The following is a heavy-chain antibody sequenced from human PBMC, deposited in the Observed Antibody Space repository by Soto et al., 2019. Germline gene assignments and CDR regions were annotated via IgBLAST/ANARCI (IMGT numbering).Heavy chain of an antibody. CDR1: GFDFSSYS. CDR2: SNEDSSYI. J-gene: IGHJ6*03. CDR3: VRDFGWYFRSGYMDV. Sequence: EVQLVESGGGLVKPGGSLRLSCAASGFDFSSYSMNWVRQAPGKGMEWVSSSNEDSSYIYYAHSLRGRFTISRDNAKESMYMQMNSLRDEATAVYYCVRDFGWYFRSGYMDVWGDGAPVTVSS. D-gene: IGHD3-3*01. V-gene: IGHV3-21*02.